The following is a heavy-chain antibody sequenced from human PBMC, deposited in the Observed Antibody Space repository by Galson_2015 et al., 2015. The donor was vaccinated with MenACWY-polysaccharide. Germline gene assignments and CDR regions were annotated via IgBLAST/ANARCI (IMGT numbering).Heavy chain of an antibody. CDR2: IKKDGSEK. Sequence: SLRLSCAVSGFTFKNYWMSWVRQAPGKGLEWVANIKKDGSEKYCVDSVKGRFTISRDNGRSSLYLQMNGLRAEDTAVYYCARGHYGMVVWGQGTTVTVS. CDR1: GFTFKNYW. J-gene: IGHJ6*02. V-gene: IGHV3-7*01. CDR3: ARGHYGMVV.